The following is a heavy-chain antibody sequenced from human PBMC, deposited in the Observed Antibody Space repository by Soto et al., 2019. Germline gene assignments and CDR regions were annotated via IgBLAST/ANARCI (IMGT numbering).Heavy chain of an antibody. CDR1: GDSVSSNSAA. D-gene: IGHD3-10*01. CDR2: TYYRSKWYN. V-gene: IGHV6-1*01. Sequence: SQTLSLTCVISGDSVSSNSAAWNWIRQSPSRGLEWLGRTYYRSKWYNDYAVSVKSRITINPDTSKNQFSLQLNSVTPEDTAVYYCARDLREYYGSGMGGYGMDVWGKGTTVTVSS. J-gene: IGHJ6*04. CDR3: ARDLREYYGSGMGGYGMDV.